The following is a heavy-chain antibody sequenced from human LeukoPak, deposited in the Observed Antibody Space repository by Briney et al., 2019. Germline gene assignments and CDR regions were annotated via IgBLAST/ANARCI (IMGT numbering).Heavy chain of an antibody. CDR3: ARDLQQLWTLYYFDY. Sequence: GASVKVSCKASGYTFTSYAMNWVRQAPGQGLEWMGWINTNTGNPTYAQGFTGRFVFSLDTSVSTAYLQISSLKAEDTAVYYCARDLQQLWTLYYFDYWGQGTLVTVSS. CDR1: GYTFTSYA. CDR2: INTNTGNP. V-gene: IGHV7-4-1*02. J-gene: IGHJ4*02. D-gene: IGHD5-18*01.